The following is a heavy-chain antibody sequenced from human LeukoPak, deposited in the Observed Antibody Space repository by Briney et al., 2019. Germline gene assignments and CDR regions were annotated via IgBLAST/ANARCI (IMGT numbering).Heavy chain of an antibody. CDR3: ASYQQWLVKGTFDY. Sequence: SVNVSCKASGGTFSSHAISWVRQAPGQGLEWMGGIIPIFGTANYAQKFQGRVTITADESTSTAYMGLSSLRSEDTAVYYCASYQQWLVKGTFDYWGQGTLVTVSS. D-gene: IGHD6-19*01. V-gene: IGHV1-69*01. CDR1: GGTFSSHA. J-gene: IGHJ4*02. CDR2: IIPIFGTA.